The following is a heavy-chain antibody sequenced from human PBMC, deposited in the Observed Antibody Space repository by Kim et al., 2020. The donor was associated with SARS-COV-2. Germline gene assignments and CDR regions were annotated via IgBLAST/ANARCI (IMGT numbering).Heavy chain of an antibody. J-gene: IGHJ4*02. CDR1: GYTFTSYG. CDR3: AREAYNWNDVWYFDY. D-gene: IGHD1-20*01. V-gene: IGHV1-18*01. CDR2: ISAYNGNT. Sequence: ASVKVSCKASGYTFTSYGISWVRQAPGQGLEWMGWISAYNGNTNYAQKLQGRVTMTTDTSTSTAYMELRSLRSDDTAVYYCAREAYNWNDVWYFDYWGQGTLVTVSS.